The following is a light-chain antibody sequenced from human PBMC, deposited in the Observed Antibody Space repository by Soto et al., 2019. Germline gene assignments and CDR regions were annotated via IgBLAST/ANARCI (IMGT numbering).Light chain of an antibody. CDR1: QSVSSRY. V-gene: IGKV3D-15*01. CDR3: QEYIQWPPGM. CDR2: GAS. Sequence: EIELTQSPGTLSLSPGERATLSCRASQSVSSRYLAWYQQKPGQAPRLLIYGASNRATGIPDRFSGSGSGTEFTLTISSLQSEDFAVYYCQEYIQWPPGMFGPGTTVDIK. J-gene: IGKJ1*01.